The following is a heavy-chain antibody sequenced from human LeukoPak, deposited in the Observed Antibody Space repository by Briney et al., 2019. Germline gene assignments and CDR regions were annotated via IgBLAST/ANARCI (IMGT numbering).Heavy chain of an antibody. Sequence: PGGSLRLSCAASGFTFISYGMHWVRQAPGKGLEWVTFIRYDGSNKYYADSVKGRFIISRDNSKNTLYLQMNSLRAEDTAVYYCARAEDNWNAVFDYWGQGTLVTVSS. D-gene: IGHD1-1*01. CDR2: IRYDGSNK. J-gene: IGHJ4*02. V-gene: IGHV3-30*02. CDR1: GFTFISYG. CDR3: ARAEDNWNAVFDY.